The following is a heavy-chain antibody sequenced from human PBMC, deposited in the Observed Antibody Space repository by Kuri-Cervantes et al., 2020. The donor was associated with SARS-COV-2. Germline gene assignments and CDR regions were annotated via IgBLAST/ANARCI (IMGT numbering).Heavy chain of an antibody. CDR1: GFTVSSNY. D-gene: IGHD5-18*01. J-gene: IGHJ4*02. Sequence: GGSLRLSCAASGFTVSSNYMNWVRQAPGKGLEWVSVIYSGGSTHYADSVKGRFTISRDNSKNTLYLQMNSLRAEDTAVYYCVGETDTAMAFFDYWGQGTLVTVSS. CDR3: VGETDTAMAFFDY. CDR2: IYSGGST. V-gene: IGHV3-66*02.